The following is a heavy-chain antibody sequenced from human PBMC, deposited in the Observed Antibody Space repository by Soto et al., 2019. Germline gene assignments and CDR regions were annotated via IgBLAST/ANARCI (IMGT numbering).Heavy chain of an antibody. CDR2: IIPIFGTA. CDR3: ARDIGLSTVTYFLDY. Sequence: SVKVSCKASGGTFSSYAISWVRQAPGQGLEWMGGIIPIFGTANYAQKFQGRVTITADESTSTAYMELSSLRSEDTAVYYCARDIGLSTVTYFLDYSGQGTLVTVFS. J-gene: IGHJ4*02. CDR1: GGTFSSYA. V-gene: IGHV1-69*13. D-gene: IGHD4-4*01.